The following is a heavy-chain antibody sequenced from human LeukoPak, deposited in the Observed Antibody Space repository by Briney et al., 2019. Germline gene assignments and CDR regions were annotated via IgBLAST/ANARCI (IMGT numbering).Heavy chain of an antibody. J-gene: IGHJ5*02. CDR2: INPRRGGT. V-gene: IGHV1-2*02. D-gene: IGHD5-18*01. Sequence: ASVKVSCEASGYTFTDYYVHWVRQAPGQGLEWMGWINPRRGGTNSAQKFQGRVTMTRDTSTSTAYMELRSLRSDDTAVYYCARDLVDTAMESWGQGTLVTVSS. CDR1: GYTFTDYY. CDR3: ARDLVDTAMES.